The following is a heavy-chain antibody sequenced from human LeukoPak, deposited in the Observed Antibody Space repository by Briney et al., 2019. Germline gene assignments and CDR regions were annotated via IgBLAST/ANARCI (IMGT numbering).Heavy chain of an antibody. Sequence: ASVKVSCKTSGYTFSNYGFSWVRQAPGQGLEWMGWISTNNGNTNYAQKFQGRVTMTTDTSTGTAYMELRSLRSNDTAVYFCAREIPYPDCTSTGCYGPWDYWGQGTLVTVSS. CDR3: AREIPYPDCTSTGCYGPWDY. J-gene: IGHJ4*02. CDR1: GYTFSNYG. D-gene: IGHD2-2*01. V-gene: IGHV1-18*01. CDR2: ISTNNGNT.